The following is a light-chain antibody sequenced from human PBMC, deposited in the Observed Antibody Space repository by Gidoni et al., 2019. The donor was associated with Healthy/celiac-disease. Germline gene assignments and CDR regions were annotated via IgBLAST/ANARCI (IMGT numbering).Light chain of an antibody. CDR3: QQYYSTPWT. V-gene: IGKV4-1*01. J-gene: IGKJ1*01. Sequence: DSVMTQSPDALALSLGERATINCKSSQSVLYSSNNKNYLAWYQQKPGQPPKLLIYCASTRESGVPYRFSGSGSGTDFTLTISSLQAEDVAAYYCQQYYSTPWTFXQXTKVEIK. CDR2: CAS. CDR1: QSVLYSSNNKNY.